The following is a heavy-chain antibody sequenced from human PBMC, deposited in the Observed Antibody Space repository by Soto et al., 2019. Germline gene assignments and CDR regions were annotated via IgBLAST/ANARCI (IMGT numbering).Heavy chain of an antibody. V-gene: IGHV3-30*18. Sequence: QVQLVESGGGVVQPVRSLRLSCAASGFTFSSYCIHWVRQAPGKWLEWVSVISYDGINKYYADSVKGRFTISRDNSENTLYRQINSLRSEATALYDCAKSVYNWNDGFCDYWGQGTLVTVYS. CDR2: ISYDGINK. CDR1: GFTFSSYC. J-gene: IGHJ4*02. CDR3: AKSVYNWNDGFCDY. D-gene: IGHD1-1*01.